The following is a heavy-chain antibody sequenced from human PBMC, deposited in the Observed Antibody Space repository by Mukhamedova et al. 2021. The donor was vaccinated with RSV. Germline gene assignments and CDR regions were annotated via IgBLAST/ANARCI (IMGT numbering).Heavy chain of an antibody. CDR3: ARGEVVAGPSYYYYYMDV. Sequence: PNSGGTNYAQKFQGRVTMTRDTSISTAYMELSRLRSDDTAVYYCARGEVVAGPSYYYYYMDVWGKGTTVTVSS. V-gene: IGHV1-2*02. CDR2: PNSGGT. D-gene: IGHD2-15*01. J-gene: IGHJ6*03.